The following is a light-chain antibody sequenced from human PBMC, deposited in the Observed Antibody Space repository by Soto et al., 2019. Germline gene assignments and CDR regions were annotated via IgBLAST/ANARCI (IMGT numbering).Light chain of an antibody. Sequence: DIVMTQSADSLAVSLGERVTINCKSSQSVLHDSNNMNYLAWYQQKPGQPPQLLLYWASTRESGVPDRFIGSGSGTDFTLSIASLQAEDVAVYYCQQYYTPPYTFGQGTKLEIK. J-gene: IGKJ2*01. CDR1: QSVLHDSNNMNY. V-gene: IGKV4-1*01. CDR2: WAS. CDR3: QQYYTPPYT.